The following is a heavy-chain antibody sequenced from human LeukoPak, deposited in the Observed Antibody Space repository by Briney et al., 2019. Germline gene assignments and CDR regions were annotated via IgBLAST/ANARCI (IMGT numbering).Heavy chain of an antibody. V-gene: IGHV3-43*02. Sequence: GGSLRLSCAASGFTFNDYAKHGVRKAPGKGLEWVSFISGVGDRTYYADSVKGRFTICRDNSKNSLYLQMSSLRAEDTALYYCGKDSYMGRGVTDINGYFDSWGQGTLVSVSS. J-gene: IGHJ4*02. CDR3: GKDSYMGRGVTDINGYFDS. D-gene: IGHD3-10*01. CDR1: GFTFNDYA. CDR2: ISGVGDRT.